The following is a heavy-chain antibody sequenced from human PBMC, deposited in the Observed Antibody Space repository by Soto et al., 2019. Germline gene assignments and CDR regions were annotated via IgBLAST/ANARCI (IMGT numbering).Heavy chain of an antibody. CDR2: IYYSGTT. Sequence: QVQLQESGPGLVKPSQTLSLTCTVSGGSISSGGYYWTWIRQHPGKGLEWVGSIYYSGTTYSSPSLKSRLTISVDTSKNQFSLQLNSVTAADTAVYYCARAVSTHFDYWDQGSLVNV. V-gene: IGHV4-31*03. J-gene: IGHJ4*02. CDR1: GGSISSGGYY. D-gene: IGHD6-13*01. CDR3: ARAVSTHFDY.